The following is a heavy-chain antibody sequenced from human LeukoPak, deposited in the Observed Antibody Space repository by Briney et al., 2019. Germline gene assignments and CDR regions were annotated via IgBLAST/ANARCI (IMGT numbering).Heavy chain of an antibody. CDR1: GFTFNNAW. CDR3: TTNNYADYIPDY. D-gene: IGHD4-17*01. CDR2: IQSGGTT. J-gene: IGHJ4*02. V-gene: IGHV3-15*01. Sequence: GGSLRLSCAASGFTFNNAWMTWVRQAPGKGLEWVDQIQSGGTTDYAAPVKGRFTISRDDSKTTLYLQMNSLKTDDTAVYYCTTNNYADYIPDYWGQGTLVTVSS.